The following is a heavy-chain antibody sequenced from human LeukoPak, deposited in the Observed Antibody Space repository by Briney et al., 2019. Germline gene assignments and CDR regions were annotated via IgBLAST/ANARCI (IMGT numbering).Heavy chain of an antibody. V-gene: IGHV5-51*01. D-gene: IGHD6-13*01. J-gene: IGHJ6*02. Sequence: GESLKISCKGSGYSFTSYWIGWVRQMPGKGLEWMGIIYPGDSDTRYSPSFQGQVTISADKSISTAYLQWSSLKASDTAMYYCARQKLVLNYNYYGMDVWGQGTTVTVSS. CDR3: ARQKLVLNYNYYGMDV. CDR2: IYPGDSDT. CDR1: GYSFTSYW.